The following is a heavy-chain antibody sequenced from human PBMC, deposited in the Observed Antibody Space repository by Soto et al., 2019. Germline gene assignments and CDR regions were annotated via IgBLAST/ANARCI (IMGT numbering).Heavy chain of an antibody. V-gene: IGHV1-8*01. Sequence: ASVKVSCKASGYTFTSYDINWVRQATGQGLEWMGWMNPNSGNTGYAQKFQGRVTMTRNTSISTAYMELSSLRSEDTAVYYCARGRKTRNSSSREWFDAWGQGTLVTVSS. D-gene: IGHD6-13*01. J-gene: IGHJ5*02. CDR3: ARGRKTRNSSSREWFDA. CDR2: MNPNSGNT. CDR1: GYTFTSYD.